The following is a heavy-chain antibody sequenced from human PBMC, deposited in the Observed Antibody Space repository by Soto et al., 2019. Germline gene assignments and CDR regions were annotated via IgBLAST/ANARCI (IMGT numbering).Heavy chain of an antibody. CDR3: VRDIKGVLSY. Sequence: QVQLVQSGAEVKKPGASVKLSCQASGYIFTSYGFSWLRQAPGQGLEWLGSIVTYSVERDYAQRFQGRVTMTTDTSTTTAYMELRSLSSDDTGVYYCVRDIKGVLSYWGQGTLVTVSS. D-gene: IGHD2-8*01. J-gene: IGHJ4*02. CDR2: IVTYSVER. V-gene: IGHV1-18*04. CDR1: GYIFTSYG.